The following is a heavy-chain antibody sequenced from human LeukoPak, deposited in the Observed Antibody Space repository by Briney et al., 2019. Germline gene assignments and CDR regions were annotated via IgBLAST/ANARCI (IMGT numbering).Heavy chain of an antibody. CDR3: GRSLITMVRGVIAY. CDR1: GFTFSSYA. J-gene: IGHJ4*02. D-gene: IGHD3-10*01. V-gene: IGHV3-23*01. CDR2: ISGSGGST. Sequence: GGSLRLSCAASGFTFSSYAMSWVRQAPGKGLEWVSAISGSGGSTYYADSVKGRFTISRDSSKNTLYLQMNSLRAENTAVYYCGRSLITMVRGVIAYWGQGTLVTVSS.